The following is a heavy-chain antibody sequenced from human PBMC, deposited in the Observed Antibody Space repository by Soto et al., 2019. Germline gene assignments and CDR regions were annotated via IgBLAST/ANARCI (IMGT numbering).Heavy chain of an antibody. D-gene: IGHD3-16*01. Sequence: QVQLVQSGAEVHKPGSSVKVSCKASGGTFSSSTVSWLRPVPGQGLEWMGGIIAVFGRGNCAQKFQGRVTLTADEATSTAYMGLRSLTSADTAAYFCAREWVAATIGGVTGSFDAWGQGTLLTVSS. J-gene: IGHJ3*01. CDR2: IIAVFGRG. V-gene: IGHV1-69*01. CDR3: AREWVAATIGGVTGSFDA. CDR1: GGTFSSST.